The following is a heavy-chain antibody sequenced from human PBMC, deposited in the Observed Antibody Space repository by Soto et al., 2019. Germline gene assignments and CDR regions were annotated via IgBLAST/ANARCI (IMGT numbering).Heavy chain of an antibody. D-gene: IGHD3-10*01. V-gene: IGHV3-74*01. CDR2: INGDESGT. Sequence: PGGPLILSCAASGFTFSCSWMHWIRQAPGKGLVWVSRINGDESGTSYADFVKGRFTISRDDAKNTLFLQMNGLRAEDTAVYYCARGIFGSGTANDYWGQGIMVTVFS. CDR3: ARGIFGSGTANDY. J-gene: IGHJ4*02. CDR1: GFTFSCSW.